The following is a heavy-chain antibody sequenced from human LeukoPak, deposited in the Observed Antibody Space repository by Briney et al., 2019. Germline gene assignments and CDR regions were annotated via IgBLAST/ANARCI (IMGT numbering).Heavy chain of an antibody. V-gene: IGHV3-20*04. CDR3: ARDLGYDSSGYYPCYGMDV. Sequence: PGGSLRLSCAASGFTFDDYGMSWVRQAPGKGLEWVSGINWNGGSTGYADSVKGRFTISRDNAKNSLYLQMNSLRAEDTALYYCARDLGYDSSGYYPCYGMDVWGQGTTVTVSS. D-gene: IGHD3-22*01. CDR1: GFTFDDYG. J-gene: IGHJ6*02. CDR2: INWNGGST.